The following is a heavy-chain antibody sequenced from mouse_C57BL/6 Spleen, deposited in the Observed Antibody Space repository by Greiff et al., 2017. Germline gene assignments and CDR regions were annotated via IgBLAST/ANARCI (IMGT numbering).Heavy chain of an antibody. CDR3: TTPSSFDY. Sequence: EVQLQQSGAELVRPGASVKFSCTASGFNIKDYYMYWVKQRPEQGLEWFGRIDPEDGDTEYAPTFQGKATMTADTSYNTAYLQLSSMTSADTAVCYFTTPSSFDYWGQGTILTVSS. J-gene: IGHJ2*01. V-gene: IGHV14-1*01. CDR1: GFNIKDYY. CDR2: IDPEDGDT. D-gene: IGHD3-1*01.